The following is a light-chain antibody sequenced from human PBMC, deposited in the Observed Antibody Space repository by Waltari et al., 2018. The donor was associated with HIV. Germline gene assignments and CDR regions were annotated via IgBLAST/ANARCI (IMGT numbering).Light chain of an antibody. CDR3: MQAPERT. CDR2: LGS. CDR1: QSHLHSNGYNY. V-gene: IGKV2-28*01. J-gene: IGKJ1*01. Sequence: DIVMTQSPLSLSVPPGEPASISCRSSQSHLHSNGYNYVDWYLQKPGQSPQLRIYLGSNRVSGVPDRFSGSGSGTDFTLKISRVEAEDVGVYYCMQAPERTFGQGTKVEIK.